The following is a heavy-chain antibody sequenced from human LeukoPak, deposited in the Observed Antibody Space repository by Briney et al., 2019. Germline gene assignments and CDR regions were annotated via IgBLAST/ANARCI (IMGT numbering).Heavy chain of an antibody. CDR1: GFTFSSYW. CDR2: INSDGSST. V-gene: IGHV3-74*01. J-gene: IGHJ4*02. CDR3: ATLPWFGEFEY. D-gene: IGHD3-10*01. Sequence: VQPGGSLRLSCAASGFTFSSYWMHWVRQAPGKGLVWVSRINSDGSSTSYADSVKGRFTISRDNAKNTLYLQMNSLRAEDTAVYYCATLPWFGEFEYWGQGTLVTVSS.